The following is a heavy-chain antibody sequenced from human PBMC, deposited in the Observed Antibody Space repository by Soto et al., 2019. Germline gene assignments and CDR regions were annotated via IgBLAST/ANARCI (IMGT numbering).Heavy chain of an antibody. V-gene: IGHV3-7*01. D-gene: IGHD3-3*01. CDR2: IKQDGSEK. CDR3: ARDLYDFWSGFDGSYYYYYYMDV. Sequence: GGSLRLSCAASGFTFSSYWMSWVRQAPGKGLEWVANIKQDGSEKYYVDSVKGQFTISRDNAKNSLYLQMNSLRAEDTAVYYCARDLYDFWSGFDGSYYYYYYMDVWGKGTTVTVSS. CDR1: GFTFSSYW. J-gene: IGHJ6*03.